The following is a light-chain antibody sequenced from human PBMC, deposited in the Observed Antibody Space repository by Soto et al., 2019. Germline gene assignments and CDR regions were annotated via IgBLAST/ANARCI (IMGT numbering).Light chain of an antibody. CDR1: QSVFFNANNKNY. V-gene: IGKV4-1*01. J-gene: IGKJ2*01. CDR2: WAS. CDR3: QQYYSTIYT. Sequence: DIVMTQSPDSLTVSLGERATINCKSSQSVFFNANNKNYLAWYQQKPGQPPKLLIYWASTRQSGVPDRFSGSGSGTDFTLTISRLQAEDVAIYYCQQYYSTIYTFGQGTKVDIK.